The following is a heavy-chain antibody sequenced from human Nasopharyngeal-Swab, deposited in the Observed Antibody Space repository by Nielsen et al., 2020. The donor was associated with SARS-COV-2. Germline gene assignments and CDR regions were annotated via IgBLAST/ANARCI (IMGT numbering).Heavy chain of an antibody. V-gene: IGHV4-59*01. Sequence: WIRQPPGKGLEWIGYIYYSGSTNYNPSLKSRVTISVDTSKNQFSLKLSSVTAADTAVYYCARGGGNSVWDFDYWGQGTLVTVSS. CDR3: ARGGGNSVWDFDY. J-gene: IGHJ4*02. CDR2: IYYSGST. D-gene: IGHD4-23*01.